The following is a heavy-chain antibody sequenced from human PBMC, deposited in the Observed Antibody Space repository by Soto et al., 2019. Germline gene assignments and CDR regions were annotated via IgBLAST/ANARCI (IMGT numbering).Heavy chain of an antibody. D-gene: IGHD2-2*01. J-gene: IGHJ4*02. V-gene: IGHV3-9*01. Sequence: EVQLVESGGGLVQPGRSLRLSCAASGFTFDDYAMHWVRQAPGKGLEWVSGISWNSGSIGYADSVKGRFTISRDNAKNSLYLQMNSLRAEDTALYYCTKAIRGGYCSSTSCHGPFDYWGQGTLVTVSS. CDR3: TKAIRGGYCSSTSCHGPFDY. CDR1: GFTFDDYA. CDR2: ISWNSGSI.